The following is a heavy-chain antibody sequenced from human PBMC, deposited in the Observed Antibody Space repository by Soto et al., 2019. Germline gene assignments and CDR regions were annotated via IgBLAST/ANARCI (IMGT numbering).Heavy chain of an antibody. CDR1: GFTFSSYG. J-gene: IGHJ4*02. CDR2: ISYDGSNK. Sequence: GGSLRLSCAASGFTFSSYGMHWVRQAPGKGLEWVAVISYDGSNKYYADSVKGRFTISRDNSKNTLYLQMNSLRAEDTAVYYCAKDRRPHEGDENFDYWGQGTLVTVSS. V-gene: IGHV3-30*18. CDR3: AKDRRPHEGDENFDY.